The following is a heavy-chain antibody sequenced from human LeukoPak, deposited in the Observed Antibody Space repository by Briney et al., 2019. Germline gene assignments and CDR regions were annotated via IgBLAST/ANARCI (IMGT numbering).Heavy chain of an antibody. CDR3: ARDHDTAFYY. D-gene: IGHD5-18*01. CDR1: GFSFGSYA. V-gene: IGHV3-23*01. CDR2: ICGSVSGSGDCT. J-gene: IGHJ4*02. Sequence: GGSLRLSCAASGFSFGSYAMSWVRQAAGKGLEWVSEICGSVSGSGDCTHYADSVKGRFTISRGNAKNSLYLQMNSLRAEDTAVYYCARDHDTAFYYWGQGTLVTVSS.